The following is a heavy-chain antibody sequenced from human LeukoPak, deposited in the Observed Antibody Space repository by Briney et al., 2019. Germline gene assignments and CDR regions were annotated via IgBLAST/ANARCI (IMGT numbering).Heavy chain of an antibody. CDR2: MNHNTGNT. V-gene: IGHV1-8*01. D-gene: IGHD5-12*01. CDR3: AGGWEPYDYWFDP. CDR1: GYSFTDYD. J-gene: IGHJ5*02. Sequence: GASVKVSCKASGYSFTDYDINWVRQATGQGLEWMGWMNHNTGNTDYAQKFQGRVTMTRDTSISTAYMELSGLRSDDAAIYYCAGGWEPYDYWFDPWGQGTLVTVSS.